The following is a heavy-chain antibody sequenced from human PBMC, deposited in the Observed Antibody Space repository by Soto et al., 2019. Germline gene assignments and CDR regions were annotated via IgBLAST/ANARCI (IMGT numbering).Heavy chain of an antibody. CDR1: GFTFSSYS. Sequence: GGSLRLSCAASGFTFSSYSMNWVRQAPGKGLEWVSYISSSSSSTIYYADSVKGRFTISRDNAKNSLYLQMNSLRAEDTAVYYCARVYIVATPINWFDPWGQGTLVTVDS. J-gene: IGHJ5*02. CDR3: ARVYIVATPINWFDP. CDR2: ISSSSSSTI. V-gene: IGHV3-48*01. D-gene: IGHD5-12*01.